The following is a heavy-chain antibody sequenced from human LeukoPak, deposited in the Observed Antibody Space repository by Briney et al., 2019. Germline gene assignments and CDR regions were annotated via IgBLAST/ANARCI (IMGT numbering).Heavy chain of an antibody. CDR2: ISQDGSSK. Sequence: GRSLRLSCAASGFPFSSYAMHWVRQGPGKGLEWVAVISQDGSSKYNADSVKGRFTISRDNAKNSLYLQMNSLRAEDTAIYFCAREDDWNYEDYWGQGTLVTVSS. CDR3: AREDDWNYEDY. CDR1: GFPFSSYA. V-gene: IGHV3-30-3*01. D-gene: IGHD1-7*01. J-gene: IGHJ4*02.